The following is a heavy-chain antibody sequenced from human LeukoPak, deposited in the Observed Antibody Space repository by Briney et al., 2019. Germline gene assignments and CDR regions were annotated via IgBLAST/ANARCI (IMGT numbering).Heavy chain of an antibody. CDR3: ASFRDIDSFDI. CDR2: ISISSITI. J-gene: IGHJ3*02. V-gene: IGHV3-48*01. CDR1: GFTFSSYS. D-gene: IGHD5-24*01. Sequence: GGSLRLSCAASGFTFSSYSMNWVRQAPGKGLEWVSYISISSITIYYADSVKGRFTISRDNAKNALYLQMNSLRAEDTAVYYCASFRDIDSFDIWGQGTMVTVSS.